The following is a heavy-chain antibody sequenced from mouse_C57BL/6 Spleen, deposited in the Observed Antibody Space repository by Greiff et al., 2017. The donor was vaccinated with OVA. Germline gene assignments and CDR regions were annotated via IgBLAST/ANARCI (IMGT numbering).Heavy chain of an antibody. CDR2: IDPSDSYT. CDR3: AKGGNGGSLDY. V-gene: IGHV1-69*01. J-gene: IGHJ2*01. Sequence: VQLQQPGAELVMPGASVKLSCKASGYTFTSYWMHWVKQSPGQGLEWIGEIDPSDSYTNYNQKFKGKSTLTVDKSSSTAYMQLSSLTSEDSAVYDCAKGGNGGSLDYWGQGTTLTVSS. D-gene: IGHD1-1*02. CDR1: GYTFTSYW.